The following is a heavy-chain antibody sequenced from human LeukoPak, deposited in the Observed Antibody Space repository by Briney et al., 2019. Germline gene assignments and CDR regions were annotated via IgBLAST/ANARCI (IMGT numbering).Heavy chain of an antibody. CDR2: VSASGAI. Sequence: SETLSLTCSVSGVSDGSHFWSWVRQPAGKALEWIGRVSASGAISSNPSLNSQVTMSLDTSKNQLSLKLTSVTAADTAVYFCARAYCGGDCTAGGAFDIWGQGTMVTVSS. J-gene: IGHJ3*02. CDR3: ARAYCGGDCTAGGAFDI. CDR1: GVSDGSHF. D-gene: IGHD2-21*01. V-gene: IGHV4-4*07.